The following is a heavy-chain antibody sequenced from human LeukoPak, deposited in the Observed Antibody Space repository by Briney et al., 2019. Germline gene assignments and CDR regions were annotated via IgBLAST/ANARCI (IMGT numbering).Heavy chain of an antibody. J-gene: IGHJ4*02. D-gene: IGHD3-10*01. V-gene: IGHV4-39*07. Sequence: PSETLSLTCTVSGGSISSSSYYWGWIRQPPGKGLEWIGSIYHSGSTYYNPSLKSRVTISVDTTKNQFSLKLSSVTAADTAVYYCARSRGSGSYKYYFDYWGQGTLVTVSS. CDR1: GGSISSSSYY. CDR3: ARSRGSGSYKYYFDY. CDR2: IYHSGST.